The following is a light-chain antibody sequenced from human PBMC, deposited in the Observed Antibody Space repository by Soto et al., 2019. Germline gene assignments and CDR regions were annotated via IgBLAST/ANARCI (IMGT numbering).Light chain of an antibody. CDR3: ATWDDNVKGPV. V-gene: IGLV1-44*01. CDR2: TNS. Sequence: QSARTQPPSASGTPGQRVTISCSGRASNIGSNFVSWYQVVPGTAPKLLIYTNSHRPSGVPDRFSGSRSGTSASLDISGLQSDDEADYFCATWDDNVKGPVFGGGTKVTVL. CDR1: ASNIGSNF. J-gene: IGLJ2*01.